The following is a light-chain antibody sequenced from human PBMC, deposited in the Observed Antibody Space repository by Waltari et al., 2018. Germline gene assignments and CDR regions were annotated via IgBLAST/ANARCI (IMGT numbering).Light chain of an antibody. CDR3: HQSGILPRT. Sequence: EVVLTQSPDFQSVTPKEKVTTTCRASQNIGSSLHWYQQKPDKPPKLLIRFASQSFSGAPSRFSGSGSGTDFTLTINSLEAEDAATYYCHQSGILPRTFGQGAKVEV. J-gene: IGKJ1*01. V-gene: IGKV6-21*01. CDR2: FAS. CDR1: QNIGSS.